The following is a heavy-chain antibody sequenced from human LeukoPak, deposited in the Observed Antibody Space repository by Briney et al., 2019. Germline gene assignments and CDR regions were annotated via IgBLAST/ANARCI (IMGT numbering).Heavy chain of an antibody. CDR3: AKDNFDP. V-gene: IGHV3-30*18. J-gene: IGHJ5*02. Sequence: PGRSLRLSCAASGFTFSSYGMHWVRQAPAKGLEWVAVISYDGSNKYYADSVKGRFTISRDNSRNTLYLQMNRLRAEDTAVYYCAKDNFDPWGQGTLVTVSS. CDR2: ISYDGSNK. CDR1: GFTFSSYG.